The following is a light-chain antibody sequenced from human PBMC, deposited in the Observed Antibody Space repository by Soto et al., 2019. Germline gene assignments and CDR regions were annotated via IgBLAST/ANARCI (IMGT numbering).Light chain of an antibody. CDR2: GAS. Sequence: IVLTHSPATLSVSLGDSATLSCRASQSVSLSLAWYQMRPGQPPRLLIYGASTRATDIPARFSGSGSGTDFTLTISSLQSEDFAVYFCQQYHIWPGTFGQGTKVDIK. CDR3: QQYHIWPGT. V-gene: IGKV3-15*01. J-gene: IGKJ1*01. CDR1: QSVSLS.